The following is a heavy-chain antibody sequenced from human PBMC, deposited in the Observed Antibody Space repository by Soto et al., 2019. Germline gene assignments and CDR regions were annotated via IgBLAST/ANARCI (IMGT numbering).Heavy chain of an antibody. Sequence: GGSLRLSCAASGFTFSSYAMSWVRQAPGKGLEWVSAISGSGGSTYYADSVKGRFTISRDNSKNTLYLQMNSLRAEDTAVYYCAKGTWNYVYYYYYMDVRGKGTTVTVSS. CDR3: AKGTWNYVYYYYYMDV. CDR1: GFTFSSYA. J-gene: IGHJ6*03. D-gene: IGHD1-7*01. V-gene: IGHV3-23*01. CDR2: ISGSGGST.